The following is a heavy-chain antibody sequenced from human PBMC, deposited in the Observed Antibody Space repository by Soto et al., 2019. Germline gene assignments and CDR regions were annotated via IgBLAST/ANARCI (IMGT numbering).Heavy chain of an antibody. Sequence: SETLSLTCSVSGGSISSGGYCWNWIRHPPGKGLEWIGYIYQSGTTYYSPSLKSRVTISLDRSKNQFSLNLSSVTAADTAMYYCARENWNYGQAYFDYWGQGTLVTVSS. CDR1: GGSISSGGYC. CDR3: ARENWNYGQAYFDY. CDR2: IYQSGTT. D-gene: IGHD1-7*01. V-gene: IGHV4-30-2*01. J-gene: IGHJ4*02.